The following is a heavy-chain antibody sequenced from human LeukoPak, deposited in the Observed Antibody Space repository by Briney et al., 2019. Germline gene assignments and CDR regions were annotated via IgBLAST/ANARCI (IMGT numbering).Heavy chain of an antibody. V-gene: IGHV4-34*01. CDR3: ARSGNHPDY. CDR1: GGSFSGYY. CDR2: INHSGST. D-gene: IGHD1-26*01. J-gene: IGHJ4*02. Sequence: SETLSLTCAVYGGSFSGYYWSWIRQPPGKGLEWIGEINHSGSTNYNPSLKSRVTISVDTSKNQFSLKLSSVTAADTAAYYCARSGNHPDYWGQGTLVTVSS.